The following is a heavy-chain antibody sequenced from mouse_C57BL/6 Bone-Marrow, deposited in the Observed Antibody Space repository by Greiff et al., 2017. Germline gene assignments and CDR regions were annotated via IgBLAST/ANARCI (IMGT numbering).Heavy chain of an antibody. CDR1: GFSLTSYC. D-gene: IGHD2-3*01. Sequence: QVQLKESGPGLVQPSQSLSITCTVSGFSLTSYCVHWVRQSPGKGLEWLGVIWSGGGTDYNAAFISRLSISKDNSKSQVFFKMNSLQADDTAIYYCARKRLLPVYAMDYWGQGTSVTVSA. J-gene: IGHJ4*01. CDR3: ARKRLLPVYAMDY. CDR2: IWSGGGT. V-gene: IGHV2-2*01.